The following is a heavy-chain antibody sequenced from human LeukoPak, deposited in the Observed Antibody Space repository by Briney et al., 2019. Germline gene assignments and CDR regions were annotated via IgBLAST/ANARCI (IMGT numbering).Heavy chain of an antibody. J-gene: IGHJ4*01. CDR1: GFTFSNSA. CDR2: LSGSGITT. D-gene: IGHD6-19*01. CDR3: AKGIYSSGWSYFDY. Sequence: GGSLRLTCAASGFTFSNSAMSWVRQAPGKGLEWVSTLSGSGITTYYADSVKGRFTISRDNSKNTLYLQMNSLRAEDTAVYYCAKGIYSSGWSYFDYWGHGTLVTVSS. V-gene: IGHV3-23*01.